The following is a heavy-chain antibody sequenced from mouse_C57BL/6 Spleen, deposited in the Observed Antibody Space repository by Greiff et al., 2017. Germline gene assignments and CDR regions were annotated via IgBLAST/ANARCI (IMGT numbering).Heavy chain of an antibody. V-gene: IGHV1-15*01. CDR1: GYTFTDYE. J-gene: IGHJ3*01. CDR3: TRTGPAWFAY. CDR2: IDPETGGT. Sequence: VQLQESGAELVRPGASVTLSCKASGYTFTDYEMHWVKQTPVHGLEWIGSIDPETGGTAYNQKFKGKDILTADKSSSTAYMELRSLTSEDSAVYYCTRTGPAWFAYWGQGTLVTVSA.